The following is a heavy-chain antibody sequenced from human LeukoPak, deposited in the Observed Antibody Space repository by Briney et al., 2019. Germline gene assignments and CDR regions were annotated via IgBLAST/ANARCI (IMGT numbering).Heavy chain of an antibody. Sequence: GGSLRLSCAASGFTFSSYGMHWVRQAPGKGLEWVAVISYDGSNKYYADSVKGRFTISRDNSKNTLYLQMNSLRAEDTAVYYCARSLAYSGWYYFDYWGQGTLVTVSS. D-gene: IGHD6-19*01. J-gene: IGHJ4*02. CDR1: GFTFSSYG. CDR2: ISYDGSNK. CDR3: ARSLAYSGWYYFDY. V-gene: IGHV3-30*03.